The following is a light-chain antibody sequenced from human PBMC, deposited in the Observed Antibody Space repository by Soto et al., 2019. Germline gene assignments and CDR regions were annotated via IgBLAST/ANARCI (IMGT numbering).Light chain of an antibody. CDR2: GAS. J-gene: IGKJ1*01. Sequence: EIVLTQSPGTLSLSPGERATLSCRASQSVSSSYLAWYQQKPGQAPRLLIYGASSRATGIPDRFSGSGSGTDFTFTISRLEPEDFAVYYCQQYGSSPPTFVQGTKVEIK. CDR3: QQYGSSPPT. V-gene: IGKV3-20*01. CDR1: QSVSSSY.